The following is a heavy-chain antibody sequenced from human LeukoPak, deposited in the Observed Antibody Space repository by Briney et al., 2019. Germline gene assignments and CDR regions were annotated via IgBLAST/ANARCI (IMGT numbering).Heavy chain of an antibody. Sequence: GGSLRLSCSASGFIFSSYGMFWVRQAPGQGLQWVAAISYDGRNTFYADSVKGRFTISRDNSKNTLYLQMNSLRAEDTAVYYCAKDFGATLIRGLGSEFWGQGTLVAVSS. V-gene: IGHV3-30*18. J-gene: IGHJ4*02. D-gene: IGHD3-10*01. CDR1: GFIFSSYG. CDR3: AKDFGATLIRGLGSEF. CDR2: ISYDGRNT.